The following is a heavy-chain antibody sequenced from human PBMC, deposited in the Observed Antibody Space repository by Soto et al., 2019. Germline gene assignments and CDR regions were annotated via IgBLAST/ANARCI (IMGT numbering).Heavy chain of an antibody. CDR1: GFTFSSYA. D-gene: IGHD5-12*01. V-gene: IGHV3-23*01. Sequence: EVQLLESGGGLVQPGGSLRLSCAASGFTFSSYAMSWVRQAPGKGLEWVSAISGSGGSTYYADSVKGRFTIARDNSKNALYLRMNSPRAEDRAVYYCVKAIGYSGYKGGDYWGQGTLVTVSS. J-gene: IGHJ4*02. CDR3: VKAIGYSGYKGGDY. CDR2: ISGSGGST.